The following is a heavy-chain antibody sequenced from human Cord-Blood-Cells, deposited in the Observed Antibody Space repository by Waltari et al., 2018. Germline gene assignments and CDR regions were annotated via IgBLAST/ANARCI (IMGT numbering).Heavy chain of an antibody. D-gene: IGHD2-15*01. Sequence: QVQLVQSGAEVKKPGSSVKVSCKASGGTFSSYAISWVRQAPGQGLEWMGGIIPIFGTANYAQKFQGRVTSTADESTSTAYMELSSLRSEDTAVYYCASGGPGYCSGGSCYLLYYYYGMDVWGQGTTVTVSS. CDR2: IIPIFGTA. CDR3: ASGGPGYCSGGSCYLLYYYYGMDV. CDR1: GGTFSSYA. V-gene: IGHV1-69*01. J-gene: IGHJ6*02.